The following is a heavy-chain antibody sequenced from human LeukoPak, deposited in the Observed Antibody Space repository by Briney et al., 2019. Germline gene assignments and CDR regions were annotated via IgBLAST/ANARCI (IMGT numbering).Heavy chain of an antibody. D-gene: IGHD5-12*01. J-gene: IGHJ5*02. Sequence: HTGGSLRLSCAASGFTFSSYAMSWVRQAPGKGLEWVSVISGSGSSTYYADSVKGRFTISRDNSKNTLYLQMNSLRAEDTAVYYCARASGYSGSRRWFDPWGQGTLVTVSS. CDR3: ARASGYSGSRRWFDP. CDR2: ISGSGSST. CDR1: GFTFSSYA. V-gene: IGHV3-23*01.